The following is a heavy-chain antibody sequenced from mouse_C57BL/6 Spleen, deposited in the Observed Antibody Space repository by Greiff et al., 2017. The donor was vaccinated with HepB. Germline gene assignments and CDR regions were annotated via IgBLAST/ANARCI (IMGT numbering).Heavy chain of an antibody. J-gene: IGHJ1*03. V-gene: IGHV5S21*01. CDR1: GFTFSSYA. Sequence: EVKLMESGEGLVKPGGSLKLSCAASGFTFSSYAMSWVRQTPEKRLEWVAYISSGGDYIYYADTVKGRFTISRDNARNTLYLQMSSLKSEDTAVYYCARDTFGSSPYWYFDVWGTGTTVTVSS. CDR2: ISSGGDYI. D-gene: IGHD1-1*01. CDR3: ARDTFGSSPYWYFDV.